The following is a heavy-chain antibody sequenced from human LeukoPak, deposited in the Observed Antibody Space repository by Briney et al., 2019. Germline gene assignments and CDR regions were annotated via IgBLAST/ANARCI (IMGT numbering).Heavy chain of an antibody. Sequence: ASVKVSCKASGYTFTGYYMHWVRQAPGQGLEWMGWINPNSGGTNYAQKFQGWVTMTRDTSISTAYIELSRLRSDDTAVYYCARVDIVVVVAGDWFDPWGQGTLVTVSS. J-gene: IGHJ5*02. CDR2: INPNSGGT. V-gene: IGHV1-2*04. D-gene: IGHD2-15*01. CDR1: GYTFTGYY. CDR3: ARVDIVVVVAGDWFDP.